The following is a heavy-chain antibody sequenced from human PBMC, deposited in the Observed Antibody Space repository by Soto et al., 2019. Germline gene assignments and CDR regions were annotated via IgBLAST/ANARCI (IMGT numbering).Heavy chain of an antibody. J-gene: IGHJ4*02. CDR2: IWYDGSNK. CDR3: ACEKYCYGGSCYYVAHHSFDI. D-gene: IGHD3-22*01. CDR1: GFTFSSYG. Sequence: GGSLRLSCAASGFTFSSYGMHWVRQAPGKGLEWVAVIWYDGSNKYYADSVKGRFTISRDNSKNTLYLQMNSLRAEDTAVYYCACEKYCYGGSCYYVAHHSFDIWGQGTMVTVSS. V-gene: IGHV3-33*01.